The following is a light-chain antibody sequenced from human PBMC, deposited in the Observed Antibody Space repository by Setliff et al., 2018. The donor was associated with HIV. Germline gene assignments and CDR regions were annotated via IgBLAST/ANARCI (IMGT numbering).Light chain of an antibody. CDR1: SGSIASNY. V-gene: IGLV6-57*01. Sequence: NFMLTQPHSVSESPGKTVTISCTRSSGSIASNYVQWFQQRPGSSPTTMIYEDNQRPSGVPDRFSGSIDSSSNSASLIISGLKTEDEADYYCQSYDSSSVVFGGGTKVTVL. CDR3: QSYDSSSVV. CDR2: EDN. J-gene: IGLJ2*01.